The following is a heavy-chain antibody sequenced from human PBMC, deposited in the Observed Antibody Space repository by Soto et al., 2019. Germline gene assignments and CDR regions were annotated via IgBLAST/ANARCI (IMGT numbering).Heavy chain of an antibody. D-gene: IGHD3-9*01. CDR3: ERVEGRYSSSVGMDV. Sequence: EVQLVESGGGLVKPGGSLRLSCEVFGFSFSAYSVNWVRQAPGKGLEWVSTITGSGAYIYYADSVNGRFTISKDNAKNSVYLQLNSLRAEDTAVYYCERVEGRYSSSVGMDVWGQGTTVTVSS. V-gene: IGHV3-21*06. J-gene: IGHJ6*02. CDR2: ITGSGAYI. CDR1: GFSFSAYS.